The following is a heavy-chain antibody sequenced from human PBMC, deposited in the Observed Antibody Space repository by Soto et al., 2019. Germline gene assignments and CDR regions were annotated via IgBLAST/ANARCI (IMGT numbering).Heavy chain of an antibody. CDR2: IIPIFGTA. V-gene: IGHV1-69*01. J-gene: IGHJ3*02. CDR3: ARDGPGRGSGSRSPFDI. CDR1: GGTFSSYA. Sequence: QVQLVQSGAEVKKPGSSVKVSCKASGGTFSSYAISWVRQAPGQGLEWMGGIIPIFGTANYAQKFQGRVTIPADESTSTAYMELSSLRSEDTAVYYCARDGPGRGSGSRSPFDIWGQGTMVTVSS. D-gene: IGHD3-10*01.